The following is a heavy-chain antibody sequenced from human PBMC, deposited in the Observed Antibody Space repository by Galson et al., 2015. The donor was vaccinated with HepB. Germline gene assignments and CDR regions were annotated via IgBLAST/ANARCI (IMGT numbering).Heavy chain of an antibody. J-gene: IGHJ3*02. CDR2: ISAYNGNT. CDR1: GYTFTADY. D-gene: IGHD2-2*01. Sequence: SVKVSCKASGYTFTADYMHWVRQAPGQGLEWMGWISAYNGNTNYAQKLQGRVTMTTDTSTSTAYMELRSLRSDDTAVYYCARVWAGYCSSTSCYGGAFDIWGQGTMVTVSS. V-gene: IGHV1-18*04. CDR3: ARVWAGYCSSTSCYGGAFDI.